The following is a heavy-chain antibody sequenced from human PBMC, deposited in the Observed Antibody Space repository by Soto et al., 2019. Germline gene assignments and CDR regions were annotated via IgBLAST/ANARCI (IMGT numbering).Heavy chain of an antibody. Sequence: EVQLVVSGGGLVKPGESLRLSCAASGFTFNSAPMSWVRQAPGKGLEWVGRIKSNTDGGTIDYPAPVKGRFTISRDDSKNTLYLQMNSLKIEDTAVYYCTTPAIAVAGTQPFNYWGQGALVTVSS. CDR3: TTPAIAVAGTQPFNY. CDR1: GFTFNSAP. CDR2: IKSNTDGGTI. V-gene: IGHV3-15*01. D-gene: IGHD6-19*01. J-gene: IGHJ4*02.